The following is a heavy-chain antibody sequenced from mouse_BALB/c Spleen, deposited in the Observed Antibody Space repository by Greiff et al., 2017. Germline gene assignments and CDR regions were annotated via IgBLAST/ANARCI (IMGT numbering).Heavy chain of an antibody. Sequence: EVQLQQSGTVLARPGASVKMSCKASGYTFTSYWMHWVKQRPGQGLEWIGAIYPGNSDTSYNQKFKGKAKLTAVTSTSTAYMELSSLSNEDSAVYYCTREAIGTMMVFAYWGQGTLVPVAA. CDR2: IYPGNSDT. CDR1: GYTFTSYW. CDR3: TREAIGTMMVFAY. D-gene: IGHD2-3*01. V-gene: IGHV1-5*01. J-gene: IGHJ3*01.